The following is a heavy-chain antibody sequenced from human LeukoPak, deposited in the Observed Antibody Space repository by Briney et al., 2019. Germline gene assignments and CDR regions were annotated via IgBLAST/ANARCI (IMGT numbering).Heavy chain of an antibody. J-gene: IGHJ3*02. D-gene: IGHD1-26*01. Sequence: GGSLRLSCAASGFTVINNYMTWVRQAPGKGLEWVSVIYKVGNTYYADFVKGRFTISRDNSKNTLHLQMNSLRVEDTALYYCARGLIVGASGVWAFDIWGQGTMVTGSS. V-gene: IGHV3-66*01. CDR2: IYKVGNT. CDR3: ARGLIVGASGVWAFDI. CDR1: GFTVINNY.